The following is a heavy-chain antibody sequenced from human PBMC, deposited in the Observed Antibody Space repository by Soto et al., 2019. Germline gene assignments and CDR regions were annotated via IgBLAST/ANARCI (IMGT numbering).Heavy chain of an antibody. CDR2: ITATGDRT. V-gene: IGHV3-23*01. CDR1: GFRFSSYS. D-gene: IGHD3-22*01. Sequence: HPGGSLRLSCADSGFRFSSYSMSWVRQTPGKGLEWVAAITATGDRTYYADSVTGRFTISRDNSKKTHYLQMTSLRAEDTAMYYCATMNGYFEYWGQGTTVTVYS. J-gene: IGHJ4*02. CDR3: ATMNGYFEY.